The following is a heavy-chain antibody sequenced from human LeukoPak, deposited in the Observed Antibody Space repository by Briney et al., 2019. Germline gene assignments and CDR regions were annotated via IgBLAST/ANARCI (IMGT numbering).Heavy chain of an antibody. D-gene: IGHD1-26*01. J-gene: IGHJ4*02. Sequence: LTGGSLRLSCADSGFTFSSHWMHWVRQAPGKGLVWVSRIKYDAGSTSYADSVKGRFTISRDNAKNTLYLQMNSLRAEDTAVYYCARGATYAYYQDYWGQGTLVTVSS. CDR1: GFTFSSHW. V-gene: IGHV3-74*01. CDR3: ARGATYAYYQDY. CDR2: IKYDAGST.